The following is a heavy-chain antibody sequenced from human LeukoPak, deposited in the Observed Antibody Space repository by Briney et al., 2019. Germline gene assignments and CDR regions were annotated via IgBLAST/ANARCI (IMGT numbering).Heavy chain of an antibody. D-gene: IGHD1-26*01. J-gene: IGHJ6*02. CDR2: ISSSGSTI. V-gene: IGHV3-48*03. CDR1: GFTFSSYE. Sequence: GGSLRLSCAASGFTFSSYEMNWVRQAPGKGLEWVSYISSSGSTIYYADSVKGRFTISRDNAKNSLYLQMNSLRADDTAVYHCARGGAHGMDVWGQGTTVTVSS. CDR3: ARGGAHGMDV.